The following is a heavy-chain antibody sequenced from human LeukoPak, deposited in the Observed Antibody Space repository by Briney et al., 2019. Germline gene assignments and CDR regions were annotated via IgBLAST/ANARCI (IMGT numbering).Heavy chain of an antibody. CDR1: GYTFTGYY. Sequence: ASVKVSCKASGYTFTGYYMHWVRQAPGQGLEWMGRFNPHSGGTNYAQKFQGRVTMTRDTSTSTAYVELSSLTSDDTAVYYCARELSTTVTSRIDYWGQGTLVTVSS. CDR3: ARELSTTVTSRIDY. J-gene: IGHJ4*02. CDR2: FNPHSGGT. D-gene: IGHD4-17*01. V-gene: IGHV1-2*06.